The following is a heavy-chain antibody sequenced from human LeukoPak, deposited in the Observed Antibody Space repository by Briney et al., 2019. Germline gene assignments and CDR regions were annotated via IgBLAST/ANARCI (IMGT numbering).Heavy chain of an antibody. CDR3: ARGPIIDIVVIPAAADYYHMDV. D-gene: IGHD2-2*01. CDR1: GYTFTSYG. CDR2: TSAYNGNT. J-gene: IGHJ6*03. Sequence: ASVKVSCKASGYTFTSYGISWVRQAPGQGLEWMGWTSAYNGNTNYAQKLQGRVTMTTDTSTSTACMELRSLRSDDTAVYYCARGPIIDIVVIPAAADYYHMDVWGKGTTVTVSS. V-gene: IGHV1-18*01.